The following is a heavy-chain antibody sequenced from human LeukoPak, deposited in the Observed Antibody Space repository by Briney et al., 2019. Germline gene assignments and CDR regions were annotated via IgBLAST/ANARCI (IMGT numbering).Heavy chain of an antibody. J-gene: IGHJ3*02. V-gene: IGHV3-48*01. CDR1: GFTFSSYS. CDR3: ARWGDAFDI. D-gene: IGHD3-16*01. Sequence: GGSLRLSCAASGFTFSSYSMNWVRQAPGKGLEWVSYISSSSTIYYADSVKGRFTISRDNAKNSLYLQMNSLRAEDTAVYYCARWGDAFDIWGQGTMVTVSS. CDR2: ISSSSTI.